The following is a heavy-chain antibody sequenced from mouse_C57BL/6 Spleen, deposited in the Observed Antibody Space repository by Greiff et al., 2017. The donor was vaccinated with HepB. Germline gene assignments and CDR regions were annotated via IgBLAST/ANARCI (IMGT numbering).Heavy chain of an antibody. V-gene: IGHV1-64*01. J-gene: IGHJ4*01. Sequence: LQPGAELVKPGASVKLSCKASGYTFTSYWMHWVKQRPGQGLEWIGMIHPNSGSTNYNEKFKSKATLTVDKSSSTAYMQLSSLTSEDSAVYYCARRTTVVAHYAMDYWGQGTSVTVSS. D-gene: IGHD1-1*01. CDR3: ARRTTVVAHYAMDY. CDR2: IHPNSGST. CDR1: GYTFTSYW.